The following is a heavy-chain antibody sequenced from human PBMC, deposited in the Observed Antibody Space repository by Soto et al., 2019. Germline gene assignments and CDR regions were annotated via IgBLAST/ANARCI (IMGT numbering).Heavy chain of an antibody. CDR3: ARAFGSLVPGYYYRMDV. D-gene: IGHD6-6*01. Sequence: SETLSLTCTVSGGSISSYYWSWIRQPPGKGLEWIGYIYYSGSTNYNPSLKSRVTISVDTSKNQFSLKLSSVTAADTAVYYCARAFGSLVPGYYYRMDVWGQGTTVTVSS. CDR1: GGSISSYY. V-gene: IGHV4-59*01. J-gene: IGHJ6*02. CDR2: IYYSGST.